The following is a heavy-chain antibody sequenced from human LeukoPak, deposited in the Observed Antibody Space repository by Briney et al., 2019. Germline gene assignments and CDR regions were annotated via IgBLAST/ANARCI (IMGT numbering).Heavy chain of an antibody. D-gene: IGHD4-17*01. CDR3: ARSTTHPYYNDMDV. V-gene: IGHV3-74*01. CDR2: INSDGSTT. Sequence: GGSLRLSCVASGFTFSSYWMHWVRQAPGEGLVWVSRINSDGSTTTYADSVKGRFTISRDNAKNTLYLQMNSLRVEDTAVYYCARSTTHPYYNDMDVWGKGTTVTLSS. CDR1: GFTFSSYW. J-gene: IGHJ6*03.